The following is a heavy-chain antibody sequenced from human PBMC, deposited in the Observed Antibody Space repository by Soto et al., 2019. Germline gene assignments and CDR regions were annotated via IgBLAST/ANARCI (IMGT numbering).Heavy chain of an antibody. Sequence: QVQLVESGGGVVQPGRSLRLSCAASGFPFSSYGMHWVRQAPGKGLEWVAHISYDGSNKHYTASVKGRFTISGDNSKNMLYLRMSSLRAEDTAVYYCAGGQYYFDYCGQGTRVSVSS. CDR2: ISYDGSNK. CDR1: GFPFSSYG. V-gene: IGHV3-30*03. J-gene: IGHJ4*02. CDR3: AGGQYYFDY. D-gene: IGHD2-15*01.